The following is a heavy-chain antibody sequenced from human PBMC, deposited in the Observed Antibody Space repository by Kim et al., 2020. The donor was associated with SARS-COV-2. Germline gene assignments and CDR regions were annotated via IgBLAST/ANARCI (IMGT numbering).Heavy chain of an antibody. D-gene: IGHD2-2*01. Sequence: GESLKISCKGSGYSFTSYWIGWVRQMPGKGLEWMGIIYPGDSDTRYSPSFQGQVTISADKSISTAYLQWSSLKASDTAMYYCARHVGGWPDQLLTTYYYYYGMDVWGQGTTVTVSS. CDR3: ARHVGGWPDQLLTTYYYYYGMDV. V-gene: IGHV5-51*01. J-gene: IGHJ6*02. CDR2: IYPGDSDT. CDR1: GYSFTSYW.